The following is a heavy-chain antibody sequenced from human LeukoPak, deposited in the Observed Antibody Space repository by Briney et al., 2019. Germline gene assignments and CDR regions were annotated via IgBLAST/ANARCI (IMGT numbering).Heavy chain of an antibody. CDR1: GFTFSSYS. D-gene: IGHD4-17*01. J-gene: IGHJ5*02. CDR2: ISSSSSYI. V-gene: IGHV3-21*04. CDR3: AKDAHDYGDPINWFDP. Sequence: GGSLRLSCAASGFTFSSYSMNWVRQAPGKGLEWVSSISSSSSYIYYADSVKGRFTISRDNSKNTLYLQMNSLRAEDTAVYYCAKDAHDYGDPINWFDPWGQGTLVTVSS.